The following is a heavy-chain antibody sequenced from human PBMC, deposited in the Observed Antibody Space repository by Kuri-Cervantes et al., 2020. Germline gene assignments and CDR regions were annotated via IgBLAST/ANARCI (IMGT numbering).Heavy chain of an antibody. Sequence: ASVQVSCKASGYTFTGYYMHWVRQAPGQGLEWMGWINPNSGGTNYAQKFQGRVTMTRDTSISTAYMELSRLRSDDTALYYCAKDIRSGITGTTYFQHWGQGTLVTVSS. J-gene: IGHJ1*01. CDR3: AKDIRSGITGTTYFQH. CDR2: INPNSGGT. CDR1: GYTFTGYY. D-gene: IGHD1-7*01. V-gene: IGHV1-2*02.